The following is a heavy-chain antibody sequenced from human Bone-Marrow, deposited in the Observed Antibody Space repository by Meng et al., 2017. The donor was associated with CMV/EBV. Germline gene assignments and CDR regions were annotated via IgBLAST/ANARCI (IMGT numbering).Heavy chain of an antibody. V-gene: IGHV4-39*07. CDR3: ARDTGGYDSTTPDY. Sequence: GSLRLSCTVSGGSISSSSYYWGWIRQPPGKGLEWIGSIYYSGSTYYNPSLKSRVTISVDTSKNQFSLKLSSVTAADTAVYYCARDTGGYDSTTPDYWGQGTLVTVSS. CDR2: IYYSGST. D-gene: IGHD3-22*01. CDR1: GGSISSSSYY. J-gene: IGHJ4*02.